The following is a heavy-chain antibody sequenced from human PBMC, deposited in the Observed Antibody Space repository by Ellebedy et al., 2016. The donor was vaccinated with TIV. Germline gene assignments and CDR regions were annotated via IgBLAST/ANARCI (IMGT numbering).Heavy chain of an antibody. D-gene: IGHD2-2*01. CDR2: ISGSGGST. CDR1: GFTFSSYA. CDR3: AIPRSSTTDRWFDP. J-gene: IGHJ5*02. V-gene: IGHV3-23*01. Sequence: GESLKISXAASGFTFSSYAMSWVRQAPGKGLEWVSAISGSGGSTYYADSVKGRFTISRDNSKNTLYLQMNSLRAEDTAVYYCAIPRSSTTDRWFDPWGQGTLVTVSS.